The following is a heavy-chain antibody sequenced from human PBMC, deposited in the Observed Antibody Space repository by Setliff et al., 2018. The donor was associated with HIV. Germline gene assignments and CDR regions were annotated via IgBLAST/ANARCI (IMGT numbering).Heavy chain of an antibody. CDR2: IYYSGST. Sequence: SETLSLTCTVSGGSISSGGYYWSWIRQHPGKGLEWIGYIYYSGSTYYNPSLKSRVTISVDTSKNQFSLKLGSVTAADTAIYYCATKPRPIMVLPAATYWYFDLWGRGTLVTVSS. V-gene: IGHV4-31*02. CDR3: ATKPRPIMVLPAATYWYFDL. D-gene: IGHD2-2*01. J-gene: IGHJ2*01. CDR1: GGSISSGGYY.